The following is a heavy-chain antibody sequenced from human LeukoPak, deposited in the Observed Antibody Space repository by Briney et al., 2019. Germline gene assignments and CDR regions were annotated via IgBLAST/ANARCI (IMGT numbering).Heavy chain of an antibody. CDR2: IYYSGIT. J-gene: IGHJ6*02. Sequence: PSETLSLTCTVSGGSISSFFWSWIRQPPGKGLEWIGYIYYSGITKYNPSLKSRVTISVDTSENQFSLKLSSVAAADTAVYYCARLRDDFLMDVWGQGTTVTVSS. V-gene: IGHV4-59*08. CDR1: GGSISSFF. CDR3: ARLRDDFLMDV. D-gene: IGHD3-3*01.